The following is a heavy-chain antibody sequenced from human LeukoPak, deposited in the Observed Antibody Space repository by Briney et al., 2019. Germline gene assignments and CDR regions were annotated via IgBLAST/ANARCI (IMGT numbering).Heavy chain of an antibody. D-gene: IGHD4-17*01. V-gene: IGHV1-2*02. J-gene: IGHJ4*02. Sequence: ASVNVSCKGTGYTFICYHIHWVRQAPGQGLEWMGWINPNSGGTNYAQKFQGRVTMTRDTSISTAYMELSRLRSDDTAVYYCAGLSTVTSYFDYWGQGTMVSVCS. CDR3: AGLSTVTSYFDY. CDR1: GYTFICYH. CDR2: INPNSGGT.